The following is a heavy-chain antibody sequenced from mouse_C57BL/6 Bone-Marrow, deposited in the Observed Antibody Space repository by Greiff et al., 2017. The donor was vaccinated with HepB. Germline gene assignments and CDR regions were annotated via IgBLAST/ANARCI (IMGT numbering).Heavy chain of an antibody. Sequence: EVKLMESGGGLVKPGGSLKLSCAASGFTFSSYAMSWVRQTPEKSLEWVATIIDGGSYTYDPDNVKGRFTISRDNAKNNLYLQLSHLKSEDTAMYYCARDPRYGEAMDYWGQGTSVTVSS. CDR3: ARDPRYGEAMDY. CDR1: GFTFSSYA. CDR2: IIDGGSYT. V-gene: IGHV5-4*01. D-gene: IGHD1-1*01. J-gene: IGHJ4*01.